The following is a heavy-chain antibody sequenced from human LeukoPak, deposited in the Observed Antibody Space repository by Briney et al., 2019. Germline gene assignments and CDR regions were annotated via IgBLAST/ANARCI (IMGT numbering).Heavy chain of an antibody. CDR2: IYYSGST. V-gene: IGHV4-39*01. D-gene: IGHD3-22*01. CDR1: GGSISSSSYY. Sequence: SETLSLTCTVSGGSISSSSYYWGWIRQPPGKGLEWIGSIYYSGSTYYNPSLKSRVTISVDTSKNQFSLKLSSVTAADTAVYYCARLVCYYDSSSCREPPVSDYWGQGTLVTVSS. J-gene: IGHJ4*02. CDR3: ARLVCYYDSSSCREPPVSDY.